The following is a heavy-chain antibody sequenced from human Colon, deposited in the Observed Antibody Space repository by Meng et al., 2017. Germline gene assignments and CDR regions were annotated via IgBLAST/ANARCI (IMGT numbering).Heavy chain of an antibody. Sequence: QVQLQESGPGLVKPSQTLSLTCVVSGGSISGDGYYWSWIRQHPGKGLEWIGYVHDSGDTYYKSSLKSRITISIDTSENQFSLKLKSVTAGDTAVYYCARDPSNRGAFFDPWGQGTLVTVSS. J-gene: IGHJ5*02. D-gene: IGHD3-10*01. CDR2: VHDSGDT. CDR3: ARDPSNRGAFFDP. CDR1: GGSISGDGYY. V-gene: IGHV4-31*11.